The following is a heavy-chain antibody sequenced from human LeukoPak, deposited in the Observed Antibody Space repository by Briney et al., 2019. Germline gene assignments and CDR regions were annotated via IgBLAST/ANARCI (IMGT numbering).Heavy chain of an antibody. CDR1: GFTFSNYW. J-gene: IGHJ4*02. V-gene: IGHV3-7*01. D-gene: IGHD3-3*01. Sequence: GGSLRLSCAASGFTFSNYWMSWVRQAPGKGLEWVANINHDGSEKYYVDAVEGRFIISRDNAKNTLYLQMNSLRAEDTAVYYCARDKSGFDYWGQGTQVTVSP. CDR2: INHDGSEK. CDR3: ARDKSGFDY.